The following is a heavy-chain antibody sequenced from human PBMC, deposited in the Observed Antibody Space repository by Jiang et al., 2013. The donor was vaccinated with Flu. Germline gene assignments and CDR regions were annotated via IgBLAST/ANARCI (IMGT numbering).Heavy chain of an antibody. J-gene: IGHJ4*02. D-gene: IGHD3-22*01. CDR3: AHDHYYDSSGYFDY. Sequence: LEWLALIYWDDDKRYSPSLKSRLTITKDTSKNQVVLTMTNMDPVDTATYYCAHDHYYDSSGYFDYWGQGTLVTVSS. CDR2: IYWDDDK. V-gene: IGHV2-5*02.